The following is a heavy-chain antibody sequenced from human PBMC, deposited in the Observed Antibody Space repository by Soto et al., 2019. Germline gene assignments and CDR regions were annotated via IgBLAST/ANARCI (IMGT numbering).Heavy chain of an antibody. Sequence: SETLSLTCTVSGGSISRGNYYWSWIRQHPGKGLEWIAYMSYSGTTYYNPSLKTRVIISLDTSTNQFSLKLSSVTAADTAVYFCARYCSGGTCQYAFDIWGQGTMVT. CDR1: GGSISRGNYY. V-gene: IGHV4-31*03. D-gene: IGHD2-15*01. CDR3: ARYCSGGTCQYAFDI. CDR2: MSYSGTT. J-gene: IGHJ3*02.